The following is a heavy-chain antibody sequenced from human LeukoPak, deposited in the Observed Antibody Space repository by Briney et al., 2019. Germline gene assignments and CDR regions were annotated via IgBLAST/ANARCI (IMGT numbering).Heavy chain of an antibody. V-gene: IGHV3-33*01. D-gene: IGHD5-24*01. Sequence: GGSLRLSCAASGFTFSSYGMHWVRQAPGKGLEWVAVIWYDGSNKYYADSVKGRFTISRDNSKNTLYLQMNSLRAEDTAVYYCARVGGGYNFWNWYFDLWGRGTLVTVSS. CDR1: GFTFSSYG. CDR2: IWYDGSNK. CDR3: ARVGGGYNFWNWYFDL. J-gene: IGHJ2*01.